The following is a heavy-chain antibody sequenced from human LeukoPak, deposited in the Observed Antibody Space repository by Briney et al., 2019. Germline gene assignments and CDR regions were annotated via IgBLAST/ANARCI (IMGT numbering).Heavy chain of an antibody. J-gene: IGHJ4*02. D-gene: IGHD6-13*01. CDR3: ARGRSTPAAGTFDY. CDR1: GFTFSAYI. V-gene: IGHV3-48*01. CDR2: ISTGGNAI. Sequence: GGSLRLSCAASGFTFSAYIMNWVRQAPGKGLEWVSYISTGGNAIYYADSVKGRFTISRNNAKNSLYLQMNSLRAEDTAIYYCARGRSTPAAGTFDYWGQGTLVTVSS.